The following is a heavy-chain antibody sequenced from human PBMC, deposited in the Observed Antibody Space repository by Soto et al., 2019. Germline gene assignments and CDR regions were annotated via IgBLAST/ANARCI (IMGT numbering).Heavy chain of an antibody. CDR2: ISPMFHKA. CDR1: GGTFGNYA. V-gene: IGHV1-69*01. Sequence: QLQLVQSGTEVKKPGSSVTVSCKASGGTFGNYAINWLRQAPGQGLQWMGDISPMFHKANYEQTFQGRVSITADESTNSFYMELSSLRSEDTALYYCAREVEVHYPVFGAWGQGTMVTVSS. J-gene: IGHJ5*02. CDR3: AREVEVHYPVFGA. D-gene: IGHD3-10*01.